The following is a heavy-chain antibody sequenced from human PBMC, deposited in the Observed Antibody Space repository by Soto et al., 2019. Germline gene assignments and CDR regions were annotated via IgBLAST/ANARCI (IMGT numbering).Heavy chain of an antibody. J-gene: IGHJ4*02. V-gene: IGHV1-3*01. CDR3: ARVSVYDYVWGSYRSSPLDY. Sequence: KFQGRVTITRDTSASTAYMELSSLRSEDTAVYYCARVSVYDYVWGSYRSSPLDYWGQGTLVTVSS. D-gene: IGHD3-16*02.